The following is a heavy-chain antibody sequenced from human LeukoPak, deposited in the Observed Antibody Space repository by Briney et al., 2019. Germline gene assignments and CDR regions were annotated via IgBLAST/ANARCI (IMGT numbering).Heavy chain of an antibody. J-gene: IGHJ4*02. Sequence: GGSLRLSCAASGFTFSSCAMHWVRQAPGQGLEWVAVISYDGSNEHYADSVKGRFTISRDNSKNTLYLQMNSLRAEDTAMFYCARAPSIHVWLQTLDFWGQGILVTVSS. CDR2: ISYDGSNE. CDR3: ARAPSIHVWLQTLDF. V-gene: IGHV3-30*04. D-gene: IGHD3-10*01. CDR1: GFTFSSCA.